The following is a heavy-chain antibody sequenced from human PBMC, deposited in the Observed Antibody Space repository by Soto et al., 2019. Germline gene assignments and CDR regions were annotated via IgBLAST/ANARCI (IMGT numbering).Heavy chain of an antibody. CDR3: ARDRLSVIVPVGMDV. V-gene: IGHV4-31*03. CDR2: VHSSGRI. D-gene: IGHD2-21*01. Sequence: QVHLQESGPGLVEPSQTLSLTCTVSGDSISSGGYYWNWIRQHPERGLEWIGYVHSSGRIYYNSSLNSRVTISFDASENQFSLNVRSVTAADAAVYYCARDRLSVIVPVGMDVWGQGTTVTVSS. J-gene: IGHJ6*02. CDR1: GDSISSGGYY.